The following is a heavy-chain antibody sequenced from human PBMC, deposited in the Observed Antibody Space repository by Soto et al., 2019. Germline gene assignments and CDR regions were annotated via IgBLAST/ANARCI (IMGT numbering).Heavy chain of an antibody. J-gene: IGHJ6*02. Sequence: SETLSLTCTVSCGSISSGDYYWSWIRQPPGKGLEWIGYIYYSGSTYYDPSLKSRVTISIDTSKNQFSLKLSSVTAADTAVYYCARERGGGQLATNYYYYGMDVWGQGTTVTVSS. CDR1: CGSISSGDYY. CDR3: ARERGGGQLATNYYYYGMDV. CDR2: IYYSGST. D-gene: IGHD6-6*01. V-gene: IGHV4-30-4*01.